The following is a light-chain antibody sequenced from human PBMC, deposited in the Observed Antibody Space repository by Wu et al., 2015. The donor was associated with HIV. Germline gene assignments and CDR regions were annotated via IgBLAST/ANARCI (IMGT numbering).Light chain of an antibody. Sequence: DIQLTQSPSFLSASVGDRVTITCRASQGIRSYLAWYQQKPGKAPKLLIFGASTLQSGVPSRFSGSGSGTEFTLTISSLQPEDFATYYCQKYNTAPWTFGQGTKVEMK. CDR3: QKYNTAPWT. CDR1: QGIRSY. J-gene: IGKJ1*01. CDR2: GAS. V-gene: IGKV1-9*01.